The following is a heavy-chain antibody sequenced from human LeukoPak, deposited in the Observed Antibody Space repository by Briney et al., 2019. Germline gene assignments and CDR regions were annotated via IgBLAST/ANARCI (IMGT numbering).Heavy chain of an antibody. J-gene: IGHJ4*02. V-gene: IGHV1-2*02. CDR2: INPNSGGT. CDR1: GYTFTGYY. D-gene: IGHD3-10*01. CDR3: AREKAMVRGTFDY. Sequence: ASVKVSCKASGYTFTGYYMHWVRRAPGQGLEWMGWINPNSGGTNYAQKFQGRVTMARDTSISTAYMELSRLRSDDTAVYYCAREKAMVRGTFDYWGQGTLVTVSS.